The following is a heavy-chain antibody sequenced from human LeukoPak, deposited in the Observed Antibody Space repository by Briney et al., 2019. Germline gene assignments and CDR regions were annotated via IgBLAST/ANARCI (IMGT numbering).Heavy chain of an antibody. V-gene: IGHV4-4*07. CDR1: GGSISSYY. Sequence: SETLFLTCTVSGGSISSYYWSWIRQPAGKGLEWIGRIYTSGSTNYNPSLKSRVTMSVDTSKNQFSLKLSSVTAADTAVYYCARYQLPRQDNWFDPWGQGTLVTVSS. CDR3: ARYQLPRQDNWFDP. J-gene: IGHJ5*02. D-gene: IGHD2-2*01. CDR2: IYTSGST.